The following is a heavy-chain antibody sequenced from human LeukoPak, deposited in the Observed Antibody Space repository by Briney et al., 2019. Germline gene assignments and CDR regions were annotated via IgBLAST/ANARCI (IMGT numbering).Heavy chain of an antibody. V-gene: IGHV4-59*01. CDR2: IYYSGST. J-gene: IGHJ4*02. D-gene: IGHD7-27*01. CDR1: GGSISGYY. Sequence: SETLSLTCTVSGGSISGYYWSWIRQPPGKGLEWIGYIYYSGSTNYNPSLKSRVTISVDTSKNQFSLKLSSVTAADTAVYYCARGRMLGYLFDYWGQGTLVTVSS. CDR3: ARGRMLGYLFDY.